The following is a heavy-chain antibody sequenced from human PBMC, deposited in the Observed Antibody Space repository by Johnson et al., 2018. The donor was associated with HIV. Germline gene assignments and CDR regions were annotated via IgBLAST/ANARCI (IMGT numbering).Heavy chain of an antibody. CDR1: GFTFSSYA. CDR2: ISYDGTNQ. J-gene: IGHJ3*02. D-gene: IGHD2-21*01. CDR3: AKSTQATIARESGPYCAFDI. Sequence: QVQLVESGGGVVQPGRSLRLSCAASGFTFSSYAMHWVRQAPGKGLEWVAVISYDGTNQYHADSVKGRFTISRDNSKNTLYLQMNSLRAEDTALYYCAKSTQATIARESGPYCAFDIWGQGTMVTVSS. V-gene: IGHV3-30*18.